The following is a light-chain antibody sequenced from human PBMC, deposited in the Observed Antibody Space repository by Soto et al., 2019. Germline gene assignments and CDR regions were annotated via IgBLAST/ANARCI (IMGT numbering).Light chain of an antibody. CDR2: EVN. CDR3: CSYAGNGAWV. CDR1: SSDVGNYNY. V-gene: IGLV2-11*01. Sequence: QSALTQPRSVSGSPGQSVTISCTGTSSDVGNYNYVSWYQQIPGKAPKLIIFEVNRRPSGVSDRFSGSKSGNTASLTISGLQAEDEADFFCCSYAGNGAWVFGGGTKLTVL. J-gene: IGLJ3*02.